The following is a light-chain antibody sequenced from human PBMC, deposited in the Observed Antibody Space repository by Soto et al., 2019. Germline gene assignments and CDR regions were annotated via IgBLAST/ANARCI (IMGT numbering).Light chain of an antibody. CDR1: QSVSKFY. CDR2: GQS. J-gene: IGKJ5*01. Sequence: VLTQSPGTLSMSPVESATLSCRASQSVSKFYFAWYQQKPGQAPRLLIYGQSSRPTGIPDRFSGSGSGTDSTLTISSLEPEDFAVYYCQQRSNWPLSITFGQGTRLEI. V-gene: IGKV3D-20*02. CDR3: QQRSNWPLSIT.